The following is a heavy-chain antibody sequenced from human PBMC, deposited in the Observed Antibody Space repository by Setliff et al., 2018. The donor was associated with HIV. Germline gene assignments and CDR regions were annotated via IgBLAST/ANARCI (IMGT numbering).Heavy chain of an antibody. CDR2: IYPGDSDT. D-gene: IGHD2-21*02. V-gene: IGHV5-51*01. J-gene: IGHJ4*02. CDR3: ARHVLVTRDVRYFDY. CDR1: GYYFTSYW. Sequence: PGESLTISCKGSGYYFTSYWIGWVRQMPGKGLEWMGIIYPGDSDTRISPSFQGQVTISADKSINTAYLQWSSLKASDTAMYYCARHVLVTRDVRYFDYWGQGTLVTVS.